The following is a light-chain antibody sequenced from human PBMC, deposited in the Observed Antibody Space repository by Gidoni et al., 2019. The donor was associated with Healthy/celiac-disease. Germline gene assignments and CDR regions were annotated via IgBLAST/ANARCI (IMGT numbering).Light chain of an antibody. CDR1: QSVSSY. V-gene: IGKV3-11*01. Sequence: EIVLTQYPATLSLSPGERATLSCRASQSVSSYLAWYQQKPGQAPRLLIYDVSNRATGIPARFSGSGSGTDFTLTISSLEPEDFAVYYCQQRSNWPLYTFXQXTKLEIK. CDR3: QQRSNWPLYT. J-gene: IGKJ2*01. CDR2: DVS.